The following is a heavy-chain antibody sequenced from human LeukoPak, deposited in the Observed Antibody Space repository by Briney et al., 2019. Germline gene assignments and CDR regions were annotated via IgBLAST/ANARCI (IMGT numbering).Heavy chain of an antibody. Sequence: GGSLRLSCAASGFTFSSYAMSWVRQAPGEGLEWVSLLSGSGGSTYYADSVKGRFTISRDNSKNTLCLQMNSLRAEDTAVYYCAKAWLEQGGMFDYWGQGTPVTVSS. D-gene: IGHD1/OR15-1a*01. CDR3: AKAWLEQGGMFDY. V-gene: IGHV3-23*01. CDR1: GFTFSSYA. CDR2: LSGSGGST. J-gene: IGHJ4*02.